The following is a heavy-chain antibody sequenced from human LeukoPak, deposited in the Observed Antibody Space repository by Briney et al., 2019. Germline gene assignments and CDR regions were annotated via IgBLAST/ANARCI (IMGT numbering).Heavy chain of an antibody. CDR2: IYYSGST. Sequence: SETLSLTCTVSGGSVSSGSYYWSWIRQPPGKGLEWIGYIYYSGSTNYNPSLKSRVTISVDTSKNQFSLKLSSVTAADTAVYCCARDYGYKSVNWFDPWGQGTLVTVSS. V-gene: IGHV4-61*01. D-gene: IGHD1-14*01. CDR3: ARDYGYKSVNWFDP. J-gene: IGHJ5*02. CDR1: GGSVSSGSYY.